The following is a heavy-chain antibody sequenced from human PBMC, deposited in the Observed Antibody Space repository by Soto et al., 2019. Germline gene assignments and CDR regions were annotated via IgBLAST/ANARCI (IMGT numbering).Heavy chain of an antibody. D-gene: IGHD5-18*01. Sequence: EVQLVESGGGLVQPGGSLRLSCAASGFTFSSYEMNWVRQAPGKGLEWVSYISSSGSTIYYADSVKGRFTISRDNAKNSLYLQMNSLRAEDTAVYYCARDRGAYSDGSDYYDYYGMDVWGQGTTVTVSS. CDR3: ARDRGAYSDGSDYYDYYGMDV. J-gene: IGHJ6*02. CDR2: ISSSGSTI. CDR1: GFTFSSYE. V-gene: IGHV3-48*03.